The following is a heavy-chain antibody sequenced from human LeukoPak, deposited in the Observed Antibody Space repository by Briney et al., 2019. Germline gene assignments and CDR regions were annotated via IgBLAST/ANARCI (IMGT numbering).Heavy chain of an antibody. Sequence: GGSLRLSCAASGFTFSSYSMNWVRQAPGKGLEWVSYISSSSSTIYYADSVKGRFTISRDNAKNSLYLQMNSLRAEDTAVYYCAKDHPAYSSPQWLRDRINYYYGMDVWGQGATVTVSS. D-gene: IGHD5-12*01. V-gene: IGHV3-48*01. CDR3: AKDHPAYSSPQWLRDRINYYYGMDV. CDR1: GFTFSSYS. J-gene: IGHJ6*02. CDR2: ISSSSSTI.